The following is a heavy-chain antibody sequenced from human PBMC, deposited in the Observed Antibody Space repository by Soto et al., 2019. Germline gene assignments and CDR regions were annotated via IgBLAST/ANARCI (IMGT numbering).Heavy chain of an antibody. J-gene: IGHJ4*02. CDR3: ARHSGSRAVAALDY. CDR2: IWYDGSNK. CDR1: GFTFSSYG. D-gene: IGHD6-19*01. V-gene: IGHV3-33*01. Sequence: QVQLVESGGGVVQPGRSLRLSCAASGFTFSSYGMHWVRQAPGKGLEWVAVIWYDGSNKYYADSVKGRFTISRDNSKNTLYLQMKRLRAEDTAVYYCARHSGSRAVAALDYWGQGTLVTGSS.